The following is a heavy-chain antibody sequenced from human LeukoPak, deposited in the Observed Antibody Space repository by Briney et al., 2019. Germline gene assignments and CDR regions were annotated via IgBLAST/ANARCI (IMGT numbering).Heavy chain of an antibody. V-gene: IGHV4-31*03. CDR2: IYYSGST. D-gene: IGHD3-22*01. J-gene: IGHJ4*02. Sequence: SETLSLTCTVSGGSISSGGYYWSWIRQHPGKGLEWIGYIYYSGSTYYNPSLKSRVTISVDTSKNQFSLKLSSVTAADTAVYYCATTYCDSSGYTFDYWGQGTLVTVSS. CDR3: ATTYCDSSGYTFDY. CDR1: GGSISSGGYY.